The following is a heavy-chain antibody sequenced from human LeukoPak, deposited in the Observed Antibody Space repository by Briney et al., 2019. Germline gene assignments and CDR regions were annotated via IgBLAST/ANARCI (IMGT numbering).Heavy chain of an antibody. CDR1: GGSFSGYY. J-gene: IGHJ4*02. V-gene: IGHV4-34*01. Sequence: SETLSLTCAVYGGSFSGYYWSWIRQPPGKGLEWLGEINHSGSTNYNPSLKSRVTISVDTSKNQFSLKLSSVTAADTAVYYCASLDDYYGSGSYGNFDYWGQGTLVTVSS. CDR2: INHSGST. D-gene: IGHD3-10*01. CDR3: ASLDDYYGSGSYGNFDY.